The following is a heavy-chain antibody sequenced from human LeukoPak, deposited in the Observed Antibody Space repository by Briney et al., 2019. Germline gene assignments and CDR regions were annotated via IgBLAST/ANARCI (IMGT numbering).Heavy chain of an antibody. Sequence: GGSLRLSCAASGFTFGSYAMHWVRQAPGKGLEWVAVISSDGSNRHYADSVKGRFTISRDDSKNTVYLQMNSLRAEDTAVYSCAKYTSGTSYRGLDQWGQGTLVTVSS. J-gene: IGHJ4*02. CDR3: AKYTSGTSYRGLDQ. D-gene: IGHD3-10*01. CDR1: GFTFGSYA. V-gene: IGHV3-30-3*02. CDR2: ISSDGSNR.